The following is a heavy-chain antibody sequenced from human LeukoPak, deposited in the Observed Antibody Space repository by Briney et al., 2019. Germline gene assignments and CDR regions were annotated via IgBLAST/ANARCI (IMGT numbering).Heavy chain of an antibody. J-gene: IGHJ6*03. D-gene: IGHD5-24*01. CDR2: VYTSGST. CDR3: ARDFRETQRRSMRRYYYYYMDV. Sequence: SEILSLTCTVSGGSISNYYWSWIRQPAGKGLEWIGRVYTSGSTNYNPSLRSRVTISVDTSRNQFSLKLSSVTAADTAVYYCARDFRETQRRSMRRYYYYYMDVWGKGTTVTVSS. CDR1: GGSISNYY. V-gene: IGHV4-4*07.